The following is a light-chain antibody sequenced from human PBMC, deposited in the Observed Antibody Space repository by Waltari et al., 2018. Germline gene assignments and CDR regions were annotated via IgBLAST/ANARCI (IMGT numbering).Light chain of an antibody. CDR2: LGS. Sequence: EIVMTQSPPSLPVPPGAPASISCRSSQSLLHNNGHIYLDWYLQKPGHAPQLLSYLGSTRAAGVPDRFSAGGSGTDFTLRISGVEADDVGLYYCMQVLQNPTFAQGTRLEIK. CDR3: MQVLQNPT. J-gene: IGKJ2*01. V-gene: IGKV2-28*01. CDR1: QSLLHNNGHIY.